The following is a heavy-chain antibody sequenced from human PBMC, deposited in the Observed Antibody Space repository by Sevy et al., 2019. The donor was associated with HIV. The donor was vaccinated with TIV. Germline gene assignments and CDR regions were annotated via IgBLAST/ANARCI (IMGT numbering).Heavy chain of an antibody. Sequence: ETLSLTCTVSGGSISSYYWSWIRQPPGKGLEWVGRIKSKTDGGTTDYAAPVKGRFTISRDDSKTTLYLQMNNLKTEDTAVYYCTTDGLFAPWGQGTLVTVSS. J-gene: IGHJ5*02. CDR3: TTDGLFAP. CDR2: IKSKTDGGTT. V-gene: IGHV3-15*01. CDR1: GGSISSYY.